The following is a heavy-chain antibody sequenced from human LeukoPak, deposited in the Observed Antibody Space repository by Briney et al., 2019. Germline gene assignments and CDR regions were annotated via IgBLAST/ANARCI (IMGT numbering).Heavy chain of an antibody. CDR2: IKQDGSER. V-gene: IGHV3-7*03. CDR1: GFSMSVYW. CDR3: TKDRVPTALVGAIAGDY. D-gene: IGHD1-26*01. J-gene: IGHJ4*02. Sequence: PGGSLRLSCEASGFSMSVYWMSWVRQAPGKGLEWVGNIKQDGSERNYVDSVKGRFTISRDNAKKSLYLQMNSLRAEDTAVYYCTKDRVPTALVGAIAGDYWGQGTLVTVSS.